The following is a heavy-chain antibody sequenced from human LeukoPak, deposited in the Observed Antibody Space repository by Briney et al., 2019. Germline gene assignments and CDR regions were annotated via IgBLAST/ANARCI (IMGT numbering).Heavy chain of an antibody. D-gene: IGHD3-22*01. CDR1: GYTFTGYY. J-gene: IGHJ4*02. Sequence: ASVKVSCKASGYTFTGYYMHWVRQAPEQGLEWMGWINPNSGGTNYAQKFQGRVTMTRDTSISTAYMELSRLRSDDTAVYYCAIAQYYYDSSGYYLGYWGQGTLVTVSS. CDR3: AIAQYYYDSSGYYLGY. CDR2: INPNSGGT. V-gene: IGHV1-2*02.